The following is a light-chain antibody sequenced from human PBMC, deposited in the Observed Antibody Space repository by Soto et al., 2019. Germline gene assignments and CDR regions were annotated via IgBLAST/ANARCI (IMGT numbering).Light chain of an antibody. CDR3: TSYTSSSPLV. V-gene: IGLV2-14*01. CDR1: SSHVGGYNY. J-gene: IGLJ1*01. Sequence: QSALTQPASVSGSPGQSITISCTGTSSHVGGYNYVSWYQHHPGKAPKLMIYEVVNRPSGVSNRFSGSKSGITASLTISGLQAEVEADYYCTSYTSSSPLVFGTGTKLTVL. CDR2: EVV.